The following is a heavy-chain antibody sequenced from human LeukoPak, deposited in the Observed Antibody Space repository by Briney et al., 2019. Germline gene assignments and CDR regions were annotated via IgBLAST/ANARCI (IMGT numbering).Heavy chain of an antibody. Sequence: GGSLRLSCAASGFTFSTYWMHWVRHAPGKGLMWVSRTNSDGSSTNYADSVKGRFTISRDNAKNTLYLQMNSLRAEDTAVYYCRSGWYSAFDYWGQGTLVTVSS. J-gene: IGHJ4*02. CDR2: TNSDGSST. D-gene: IGHD6-19*01. CDR3: RSGWYSAFDY. CDR1: GFTFSTYW. V-gene: IGHV3-74*01.